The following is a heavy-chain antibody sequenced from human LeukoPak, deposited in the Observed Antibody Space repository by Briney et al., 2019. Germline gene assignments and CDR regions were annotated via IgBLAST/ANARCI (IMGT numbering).Heavy chain of an antibody. V-gene: IGHV4-59*02. CDR2: VYYSGST. CDR1: GGSVSSYY. Sequence: SETLSLTCTVSGGSVSSYYWSWMRQSPGKGLEWIGYVYYSGSTNYNPALKSRVTISLDTPENQFSLKLSSVTAADTAVYYCAREANSPTARYWYFDLWGRGTQVTVSS. J-gene: IGHJ2*01. CDR3: AREANSPTARYWYFDL. D-gene: IGHD2-21*01.